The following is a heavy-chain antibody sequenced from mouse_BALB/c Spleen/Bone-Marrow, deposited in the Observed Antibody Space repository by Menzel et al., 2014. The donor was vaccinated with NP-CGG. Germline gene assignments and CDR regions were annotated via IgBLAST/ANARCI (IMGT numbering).Heavy chain of an antibody. J-gene: IGHJ3*01. V-gene: IGHV1-14*01. D-gene: IGHD2-2*01. CDR2: INPYNDGT. CDR1: GYTFTSYV. CDR3: ARGGYGSWFAY. Sequence: EVQLQESGPELVKPGASVKMSCKASGYTFTSYVMHWVKQKPGQGLEWIGYINPYNDGTKYNEKFKGKATLTSDKSSGTAYMELSSLTSEDSAVYYCARGGYGSWFAYWGQGTLVTVSA.